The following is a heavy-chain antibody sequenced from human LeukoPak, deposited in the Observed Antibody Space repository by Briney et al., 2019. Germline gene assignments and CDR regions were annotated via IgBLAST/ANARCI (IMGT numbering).Heavy chain of an antibody. J-gene: IGHJ4*02. Sequence: SETLSLTCTVSGGSISSYYWSWIRQPAGKGLEWIGRTHTSGSTNYNPSLKSRVTMSVDTSKNQFSLKLSSVTAADTAVYYCARGRWNTGMVSPYYFDYWGQGTLVTVSS. CDR3: ARGRWNTGMVSPYYFDY. CDR2: THTSGST. D-gene: IGHD5-18*01. CDR1: GGSISSYY. V-gene: IGHV4-4*07.